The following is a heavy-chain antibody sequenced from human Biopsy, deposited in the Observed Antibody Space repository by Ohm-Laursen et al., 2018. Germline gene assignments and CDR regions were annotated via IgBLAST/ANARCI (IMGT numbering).Heavy chain of an antibody. J-gene: IGHJ4*02. V-gene: IGHV4-38-2*02. CDR1: GYIIDSNYY. D-gene: IGHD2-15*01. Sequence: GTLSLTRTVSGYIIDSNYYWGWIRQPPGKGLEWIGSILHNRGTFYNPSLQSRITISVDTFKNQFSLKLISVTAADTAVYYCARDYSWDYWGQGILVTVSS. CDR3: ARDYSWDY. CDR2: ILHNRGT.